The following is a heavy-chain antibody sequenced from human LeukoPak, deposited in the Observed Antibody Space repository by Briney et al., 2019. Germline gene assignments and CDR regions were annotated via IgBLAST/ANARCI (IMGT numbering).Heavy chain of an antibody. D-gene: IGHD7-27*01. J-gene: IGHJ4*02. CDR3: ARDLNWGSYKC. Sequence: GASVKVSCKASGYTFTGYYMHWVRQAPGQGLEWMGWTNPNSGDANYAQKFQGRVTMTRDTSISTAYMELSRLRSDDTAVYYCARDLNWGSYKCWGQGTLVTVSS. CDR2: TNPNSGDA. V-gene: IGHV1-2*02. CDR1: GYTFTGYY.